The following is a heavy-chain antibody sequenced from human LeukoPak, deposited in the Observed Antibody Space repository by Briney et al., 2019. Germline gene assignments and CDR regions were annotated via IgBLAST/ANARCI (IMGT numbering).Heavy chain of an antibody. V-gene: IGHV1-46*01. CDR2: INPSGGST. D-gene: IGHD3-22*01. J-gene: IGHJ4*02. CDR3: ARDSPYDSSGYRPGGQWGIDY. Sequence: ASVKVSCKASGYTFTSYYMHWVRQAPGQGLEWMGIINPSGGSTSYAQKFQGRVTMTRDTSTSTVYMELSSLRSEDTAVYYCARDSPYDSSGYRPGGQWGIDYWGQGTLVTVSS. CDR1: GYTFTSYY.